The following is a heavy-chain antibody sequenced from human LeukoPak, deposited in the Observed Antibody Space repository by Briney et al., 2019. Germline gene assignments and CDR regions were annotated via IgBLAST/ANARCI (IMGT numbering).Heavy chain of an antibody. V-gene: IGHV3-30*02. CDR2: IRDDGSSE. CDR1: GLTFSISG. J-gene: IGHJ6*03. D-gene: IGHD4/OR15-4a*01. Sequence: PSGGSLRLSCAVSGLTFSISGMHWVRQAPGKGLEWGTFIRDDGSSEYYAESVKGRFTVSRDHSKNTLHLQMNSLTLEDTAVYYCAKLVDYCEGRTCFTTYYYTDIWGKGTTVTVSS. CDR3: AKLVDYCEGRTCFTTYYYTDI.